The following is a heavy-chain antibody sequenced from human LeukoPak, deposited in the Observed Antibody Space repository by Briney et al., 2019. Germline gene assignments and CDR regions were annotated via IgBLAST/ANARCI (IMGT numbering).Heavy chain of an antibody. V-gene: IGHV4-4*07. J-gene: IGHJ6*03. CDR3: ARHNGFDRGYYYYMDV. Sequence: PSETLSLTCTVSGGFINSYYWSWIRQPAGKGLEWIGRVYTSGITNYNPSLKSRITMSVDTPKNQFSLKLTSVTVADTAVYYCARHNGFDRGYYYYMDVWGKGTTVTVSS. D-gene: IGHD3-9*01. CDR2: VYTSGIT. CDR1: GGFINSYY.